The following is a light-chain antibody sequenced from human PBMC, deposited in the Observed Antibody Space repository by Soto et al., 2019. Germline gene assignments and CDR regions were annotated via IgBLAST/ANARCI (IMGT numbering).Light chain of an antibody. CDR3: QQRSNWPLS. V-gene: IGKV3-11*01. J-gene: IGKJ4*01. CDR1: QSVSSS. Sequence: EIVLTQSPITLSLSPGERATLSCRASQSVSSSLAWYQQKPGQAPRLLIYDASNRATGIPARFSGSGSETDFNLTVSSLEPEDFAVYYCQQRSNWPLSFGGGTKVGIK. CDR2: DAS.